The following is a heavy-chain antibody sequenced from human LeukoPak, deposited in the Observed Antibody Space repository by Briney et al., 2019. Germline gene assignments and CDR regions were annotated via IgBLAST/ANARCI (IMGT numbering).Heavy chain of an antibody. J-gene: IGHJ3*02. Sequence: PGGSLRLSCAASGFTFSSYWMHWVRPAPGMGLVWVSHIYRDVSNTNYADSVKGRFTISRDNAKNTLYLQMNSLRAEDTAVYYCARGEMTYAFDIWGQGTMVIVSS. CDR3: ARGEMTYAFDI. V-gene: IGHV3-74*01. D-gene: IGHD5-24*01. CDR2: IYRDVSNT. CDR1: GFTFSSYW.